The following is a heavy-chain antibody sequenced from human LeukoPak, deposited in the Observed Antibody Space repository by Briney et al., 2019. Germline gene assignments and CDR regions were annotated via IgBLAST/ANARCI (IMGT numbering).Heavy chain of an antibody. Sequence: ASVKVSCKASGYTFTGYYMHWVRQAPGQGLEWMGWINPNSGGTNYAQKFQGRVTMTRDTYISTAYMELSRLRSDDTAVYYCARVAAYIAAAQGVDVWGQGTTVTVSS. CDR2: INPNSGGT. CDR3: ARVAAYIAAAQGVDV. V-gene: IGHV1-2*02. J-gene: IGHJ6*02. D-gene: IGHD6-13*01. CDR1: GYTFTGYY.